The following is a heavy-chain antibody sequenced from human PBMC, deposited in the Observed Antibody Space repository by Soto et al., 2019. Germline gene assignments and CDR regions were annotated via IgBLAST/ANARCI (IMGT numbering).Heavy chain of an antibody. Sequence: QVQLQESGPGLGKPSQTLSLTCTVSGGSISSGDYHWSWIRQPPGKGLEWIGYIDSSGITHYTSSHTTRLAISLDASMSQSSLPLSSVPATDAAVYYCVRDRLMTTAHFDYWGQGILVTVSS. CDR2: IDSSGIT. CDR3: VRDRLMTTAHFDY. CDR1: GGSISSGDYH. J-gene: IGHJ4*02. D-gene: IGHD4-17*01. V-gene: IGHV4-30-4*01.